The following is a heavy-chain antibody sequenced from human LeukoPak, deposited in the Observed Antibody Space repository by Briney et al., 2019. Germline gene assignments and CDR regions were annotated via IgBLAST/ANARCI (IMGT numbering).Heavy chain of an antibody. Sequence: SVKVSCLGSGYTFTSYGISGVRQAPAKGLEGMGCISAYNGNTNYAQKLQGRVTMTTDTPTSTAYVELRSLRSDDTAVYYCARAHSYDYVWGSYRYPFGYWGQGTLVTVSS. V-gene: IGHV1-18*01. CDR2: ISAYNGNT. CDR1: GYTFTSYG. D-gene: IGHD3-16*02. CDR3: ARAHSYDYVWGSYRYPFGY. J-gene: IGHJ4*02.